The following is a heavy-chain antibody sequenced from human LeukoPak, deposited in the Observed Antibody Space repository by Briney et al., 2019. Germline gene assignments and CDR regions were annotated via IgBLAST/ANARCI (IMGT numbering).Heavy chain of an antibody. V-gene: IGHV4-61*02. CDR2: IYTSGST. D-gene: IGHD4-17*01. CDR1: GGSISSGSYY. J-gene: IGHJ3*02. Sequence: PSETLSLTCTVSGGSISSGSYYWSWIRQPAGKGLEWIGRIYTSGSTNYNPSLKSRVTISVDKSKNQFSLKLSSVTAADTAVYYCARERLRGAFDIWGQGTMVTVSS. CDR3: ARERLRGAFDI.